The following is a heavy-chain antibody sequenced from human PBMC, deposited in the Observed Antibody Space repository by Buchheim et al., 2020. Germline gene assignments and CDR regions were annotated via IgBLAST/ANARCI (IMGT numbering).Heavy chain of an antibody. Sequence: QVQLVQSGAEVKKPGASVKVSCKASGYTFTGYYMHWVRQAPGQGLEWMGWINPNSGGTNYAQKFQGWVTMTRDTSISTAYMEVGRLRSDETSVYFCARDRDGEEGSWYDYSYAMDDWGQGTT. CDR2: INPNSGGT. CDR1: GYTFTGYY. V-gene: IGHV1-2*04. J-gene: IGHJ6*02. CDR3: ARDRDGEEGSWYDYSYAMDD. D-gene: IGHD6-13*01.